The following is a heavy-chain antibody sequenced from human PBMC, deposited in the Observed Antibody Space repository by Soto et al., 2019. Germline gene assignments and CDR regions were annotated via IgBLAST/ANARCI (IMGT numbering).Heavy chain of an antibody. D-gene: IGHD3-3*01. J-gene: IGHJ5*02. CDR2: IYYSGTT. Sequence: QVQLQESGPGLVKPSETLSLTCTVSSGSINSGDYYWSWIRQPPGKGLEWIGYIYYSGTTYYNPSLKSRVTISVDTAKNVFSLKLSSLTAADTAVYYCARAGRRSGEYTPGWLDPGGQGTLVNVSS. V-gene: IGHV4-30-4*01. CDR3: ARAGRRSGEYTPGWLDP. CDR1: SGSINSGDYY.